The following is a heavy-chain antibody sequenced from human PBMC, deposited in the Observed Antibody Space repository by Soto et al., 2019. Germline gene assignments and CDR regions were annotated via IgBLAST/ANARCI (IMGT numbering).Heavy chain of an antibody. CDR2: INAGNGNT. CDR3: ARGYCSSTSCTRYYYYYYGMDV. V-gene: IGHV1-3*01. CDR1: GYTFTIYA. J-gene: IGHJ6*02. Sequence: GASVKVSCKASGYTFTIYAMHWVRQAPGQRLEWMGWINAGNGNTKYSQKFQGRVTITRDTSASTAYMELSSLRSEDTAVYYCARGYCSSTSCTRYYYYYYGMDVWGQGTTVTVSS. D-gene: IGHD2-2*01.